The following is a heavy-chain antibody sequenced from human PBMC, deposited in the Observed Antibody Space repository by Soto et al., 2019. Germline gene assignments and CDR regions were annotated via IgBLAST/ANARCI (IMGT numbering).Heavy chain of an antibody. CDR3: ARDSQYSTSWQRFDS. Sequence: QVQLVQSGVEVKKPGASVKVSCKASGYTFANYAISWVRQAPGRGLEWMGWVNTYNGNPNYAQIFQGRVTMTTDTSTGTAYMELRSLTSDDSAVYYCARDSQYSTSWQRFDSWGQGTPVTVSS. D-gene: IGHD6-13*01. V-gene: IGHV1-18*01. J-gene: IGHJ4*02. CDR1: GYTFANYA. CDR2: VNTYNGNP.